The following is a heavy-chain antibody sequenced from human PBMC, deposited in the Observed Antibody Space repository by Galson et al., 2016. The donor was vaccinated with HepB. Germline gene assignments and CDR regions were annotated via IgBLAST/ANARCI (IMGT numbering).Heavy chain of an antibody. J-gene: IGHJ6*02. V-gene: IGHV4-59*01. CDR1: GFTFSTYA. CDR3: ARAFQHYYYGVDV. CDR2: LYYSGRT. Sequence: LRLSCAASGFTFSTYAMSWIRQPPGKGLEWIGYLYYSGRTNYNPSLKSRVTISVDTTKNQFSLKLNSVTAADMAVYYCARAFQHYYYGVDVWGQGTTVTVSS.